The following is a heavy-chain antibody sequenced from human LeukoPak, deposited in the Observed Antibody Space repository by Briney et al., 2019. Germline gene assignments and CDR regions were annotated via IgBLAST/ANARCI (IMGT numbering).Heavy chain of an antibody. Sequence: SETLSLTCTVSGGSISSSSYYWGWIRQPPGKGLEWIGSIYYSGSTYYNPSLNRRVTISVDTSKNQFFMKLSFVTAADTAVYYCASHRGYDSSGYYYVEYYYYYYMDVWGKGTTVTISS. V-gene: IGHV4-39*01. D-gene: IGHD3-22*01. CDR2: IYYSGST. CDR1: GGSISSSSYY. J-gene: IGHJ6*03. CDR3: ASHRGYDSSGYYYVEYYYYYYMDV.